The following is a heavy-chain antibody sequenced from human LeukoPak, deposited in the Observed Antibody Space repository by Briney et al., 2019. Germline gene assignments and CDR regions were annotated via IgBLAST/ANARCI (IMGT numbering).Heavy chain of an antibody. CDR1: GGSFSGYY. J-gene: IGHJ4*02. Sequence: SETLSLTCAVYGGSFSGYYWSWIRQPPGKGLEWIGEINHSGSTNYNPSLKSRVTISVDTSKNRFSLKLSSVTAADTAVYYCARGHTRITMVRGSRSAYYFDYWGQGTLVTVSS. CDR3: ARGHTRITMVRGSRSAYYFDY. CDR2: INHSGST. D-gene: IGHD3-10*01. V-gene: IGHV4-34*01.